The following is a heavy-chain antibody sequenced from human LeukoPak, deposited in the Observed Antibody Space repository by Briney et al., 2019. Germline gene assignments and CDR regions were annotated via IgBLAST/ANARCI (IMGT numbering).Heavy chain of an antibody. CDR1: GFTFSSYS. CDR3: ARVGYFWSGYYDQSRYNWFDP. V-gene: IGHV4-34*01. D-gene: IGHD3-3*01. Sequence: GSLRLSCAASGFTFSSYSMNWVRQPPGKGLEWIGEINHSGGTNYNPSLKSRVTISIDTSKNQFSLKLSSVTAADTAVYYCARVGYFWSGYYDQSRYNWFDPWGQGTLVTVSS. J-gene: IGHJ5*02. CDR2: INHSGGT.